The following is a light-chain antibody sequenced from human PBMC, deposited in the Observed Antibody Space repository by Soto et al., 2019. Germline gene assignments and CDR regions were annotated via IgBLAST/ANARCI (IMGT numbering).Light chain of an antibody. Sequence: EIVMTQSPATLSVSPGERATLSCRASQSVSSNLAWYQQKPGQVPRLLIYGASTRATGIPARFIGSGSETEFTLTISSLQSEDFAVYYCQHYNNLPPKFTFGPGTKVDIK. J-gene: IGKJ3*01. CDR2: GAS. CDR3: QHYNNLPPKFT. CDR1: QSVSSN. V-gene: IGKV3-15*01.